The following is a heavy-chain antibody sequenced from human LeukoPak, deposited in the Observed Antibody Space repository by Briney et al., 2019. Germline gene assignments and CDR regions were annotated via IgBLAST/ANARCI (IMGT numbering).Heavy chain of an antibody. D-gene: IGHD6-19*01. V-gene: IGHV4-30-4*08. CDR3: ARRRYSSGWYDY. CDR1: GGSISSGDYY. CDR2: IYYSGST. Sequence: PSQTLSLTCTVSGGSISSGDYYWSWIRQPPGKGLEWIGYIYYSGSTYYNPSLKSRVTISVDTSKNQFSLKLSSVTAADTAVYYCARRRYSSGWYDYWGQGTLVTVSS. J-gene: IGHJ4*02.